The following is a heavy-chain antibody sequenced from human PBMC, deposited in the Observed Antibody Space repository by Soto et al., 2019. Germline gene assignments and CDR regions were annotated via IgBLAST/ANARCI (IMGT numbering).Heavy chain of an antibody. CDR3: AHSPPSPNRIGGNYYGSGSLDY. J-gene: IGHJ4*02. CDR1: GFSLSTSGVG. D-gene: IGHD3-10*01. CDR2: IYWNDDK. Sequence: QITLKESGPTLVKPTQTLTLTCTFSGFSLSTSGVGVGWIRQPPGKALEWLALIYWNDDKRYSPSRKSRLTITKDTSKNQVVLTMTNMDTVDTATYYCAHSPPSPNRIGGNYYGSGSLDYWGQGTLVTVSS. V-gene: IGHV2-5*01.